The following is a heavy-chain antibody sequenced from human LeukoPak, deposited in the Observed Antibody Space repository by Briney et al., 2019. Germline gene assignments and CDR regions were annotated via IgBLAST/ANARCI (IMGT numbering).Heavy chain of an antibody. CDR2: VSTDGGTT. V-gene: IGHV3-64*01. CDR1: GFTLSNYS. Sequence: GGSLRLSCAASGFTLSNYSMHWVRQAPGKGLEYLSTVSTDGGTTYYANSVKGRFTIFRDNSKNMVYLQMGSLTVEDMAVYYCARERARGAWEFTHWGQGTLVTVSS. CDR3: ARERARGAWEFTH. J-gene: IGHJ4*02. D-gene: IGHD1-26*01.